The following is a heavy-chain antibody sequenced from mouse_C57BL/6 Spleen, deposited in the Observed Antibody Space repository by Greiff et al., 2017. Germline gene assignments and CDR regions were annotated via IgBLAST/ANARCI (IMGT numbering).Heavy chain of an antibody. CDR1: GYTFTDYY. J-gene: IGHJ2*01. Sequence: VQRVESGPELVKPGASVKISCKASGYTFTDYYINWVKQRPGQGLEWIGWIYPGSGTTKYNEKFKGKATLTVDTSSSTAYMQLSSRTSEDSSVYFCAREDYDYDRNYFDYWGQGTTLTVSS. CDR3: AREDYDYDRNYFDY. D-gene: IGHD2-4*01. V-gene: IGHV1-84*01. CDR2: IYPGSGTT.